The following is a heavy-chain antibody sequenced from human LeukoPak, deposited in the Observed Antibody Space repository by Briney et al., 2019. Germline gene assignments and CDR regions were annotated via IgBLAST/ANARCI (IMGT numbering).Heavy chain of an antibody. J-gene: IGHJ4*02. D-gene: IGHD5-18*01. V-gene: IGHV4-34*01. CDR2: INHSGST. CDR1: GGSFSGYY. CDR3: ARVRGGYSYGYPYYFDY. Sequence: SETLSLTCAVYGGSFSGYYWSWIRQPPGKGLEWIGEINHSGSTNYNPSLKSRVTISVDTSKNQFSLKLSSVTAADTAVYYCARVRGGYSYGYPYYFDYWGQGTLVTVSS.